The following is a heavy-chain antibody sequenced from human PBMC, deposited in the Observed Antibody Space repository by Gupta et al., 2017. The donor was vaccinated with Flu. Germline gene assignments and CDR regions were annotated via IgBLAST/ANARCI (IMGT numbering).Heavy chain of an antibody. J-gene: IGHJ6*03. CDR1: GFNFSSYG. V-gene: IGHV3-30*18. Sequence: QMQLVASGGGVGQFGTSLRISCAASGFNFSSYGKRWVSQAPGKGLDWVADIASDGSHKDYADSVRGRFTISRDNSKNTLSLVMDSLRVEDTAVYYCAKDGPWTASCPYYCYYMDVWGKGTTVTVSS. D-gene: IGHD2-2*01. CDR2: IASDGSHK. CDR3: AKDGPWTASCPYYCYYMDV.